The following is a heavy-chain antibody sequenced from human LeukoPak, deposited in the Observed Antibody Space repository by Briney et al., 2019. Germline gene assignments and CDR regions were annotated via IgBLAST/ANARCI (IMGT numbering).Heavy chain of an antibody. J-gene: IGHJ5*02. Sequence: ASVKVSCKASGYSFTNYDISWVRQAPGQGLEWMGWISAYSGNTNYAQKFQGRVSMTTDTSTNTAYMDLRSLRSDDTAVYYCARVFWDVVVPAAIYWFDPWGQGTLVTVSS. D-gene: IGHD2-2*01. CDR3: ARVFWDVVVPAAIYWFDP. CDR1: GYSFTNYD. V-gene: IGHV1-18*01. CDR2: ISAYSGNT.